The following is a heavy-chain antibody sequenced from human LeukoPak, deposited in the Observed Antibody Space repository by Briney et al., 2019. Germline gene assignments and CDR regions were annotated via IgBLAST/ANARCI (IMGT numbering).Heavy chain of an antibody. J-gene: IGHJ4*02. D-gene: IGHD1-26*01. CDR1: DASISGYY. CDR2: IHFSGST. CDR3: ARDLGGIYFDY. Sequence: SEALSLTCTVSDASISGYYWSWIRQPPGKGLEWIGSIHFSGSTNYNPSLRSRVTISVDTSKNQLSLKLSSVTAADMAVYYCARDLGGIYFDYWGQGTLVTVSS. V-gene: IGHV4-59*01.